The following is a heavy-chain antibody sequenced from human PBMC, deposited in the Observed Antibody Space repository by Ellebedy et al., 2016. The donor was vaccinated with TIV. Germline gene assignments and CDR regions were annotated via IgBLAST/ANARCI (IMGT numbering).Heavy chain of an antibody. CDR1: GFSFSSYV. J-gene: IGHJ4*02. Sequence: GGSLRLXCVASGFSFSSYVIHWVRQAPGKGLEWVAVISHDGSKTYYTDSVKGRFTISRDDSKNTLYLQMNSLRAEDTAVYYCAREYYYDRSASPSFYFDYWGQGTLVTVSS. CDR2: ISHDGSKT. V-gene: IGHV3-30-3*01. CDR3: AREYYYDRSASPSFYFDY. D-gene: IGHD3-22*01.